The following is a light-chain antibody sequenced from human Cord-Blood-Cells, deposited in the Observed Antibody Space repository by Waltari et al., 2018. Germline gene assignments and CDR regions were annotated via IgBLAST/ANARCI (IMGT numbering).Light chain of an antibody. CDR2: GNS. CDR1: SSNIGAGYD. V-gene: IGLV1-40*01. J-gene: IGLJ2*01. CDR3: QSYDSSLSGVV. Sequence: QSVLTQSPSASAAPGQRVTISCTGSSSNIGAGYDVHWYQQLPGTAPKRLIYGNSNRPSGVPDRFSGSKSGTSASLAITGLQAEDEANYYCQSYDSSLSGVVFGGGTKLTVL.